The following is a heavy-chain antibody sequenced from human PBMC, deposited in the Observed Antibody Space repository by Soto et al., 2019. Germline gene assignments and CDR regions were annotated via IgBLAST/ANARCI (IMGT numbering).Heavy chain of an antibody. Sequence: QVQLVESGGDVVQPGGYLRLSCAASGYTFSNYIFDWVRQAPGKGPEWVAAISYDGSNKQYADSVKGRFAISRDNPGNSLDLQMNSLRCDDTGLYYCARGDPYYGMDVWGQGTTVTVSS. CDR1: GYTFSNYI. CDR3: ARGDPYYGMDV. V-gene: IGHV3-30*09. CDR2: ISYDGSNK. J-gene: IGHJ6*02.